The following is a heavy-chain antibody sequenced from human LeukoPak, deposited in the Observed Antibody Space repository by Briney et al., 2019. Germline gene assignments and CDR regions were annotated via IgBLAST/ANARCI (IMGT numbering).Heavy chain of an antibody. V-gene: IGHV4-39*07. Sequence: PSETLSLTCTVSGGSISSYYWGWIRQPPGKGLEWIGNIYYTGNTYYNASLKSRVTISVDTSKNQFSLTLSSVTAADTAVYYCARGWWEANYRDYVGPGVYWGQGTLVTVSS. D-gene: IGHD4-17*01. CDR1: GGSISSYY. CDR2: IYYTGNT. CDR3: ARGWWEANYRDYVGPGVY. J-gene: IGHJ4*02.